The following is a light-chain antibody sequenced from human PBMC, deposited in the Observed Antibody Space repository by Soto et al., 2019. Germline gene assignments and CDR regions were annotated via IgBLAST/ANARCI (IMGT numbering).Light chain of an antibody. V-gene: IGKV1-27*01. J-gene: IGKJ5*01. Sequence: DIQMTQSPSSLSASVGDRVTITCRASQGISSFLAWYQQKPGKVPKLLIYAASTLQSGVPSRFSGSGSGTDFTLTISSLQPEDVATCYCQKYNSAPAITFGQGTRLEIK. CDR1: QGISSF. CDR3: QKYNSAPAIT. CDR2: AAS.